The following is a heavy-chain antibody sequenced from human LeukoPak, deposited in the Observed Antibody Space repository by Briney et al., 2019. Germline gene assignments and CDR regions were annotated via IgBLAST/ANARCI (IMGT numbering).Heavy chain of an antibody. CDR2: IKQDGSEK. CDR1: GFIFSNYW. V-gene: IGHV3-7*05. CDR3: ARERRHYYDNSSFTDY. Sequence: GGSLRLSCAASGFIFSNYWMSWVSHAPGKGLEWVANIKQDGSEKYSVDSVKGRFTISRDNAENSIYLQMNSLRAEDTAVYYCARERRHYYDNSSFTDYWGQGTLVTVSS. D-gene: IGHD3-22*01. J-gene: IGHJ4*02.